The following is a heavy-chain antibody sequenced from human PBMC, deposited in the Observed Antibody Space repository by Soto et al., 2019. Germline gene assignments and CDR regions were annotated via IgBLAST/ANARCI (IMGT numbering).Heavy chain of an antibody. D-gene: IGHD7-27*01. CDR2: IYPVDSDT. J-gene: IGHJ6*04. V-gene: IGHV5-51*01. Sequence: GESLKISCQVSGYRFTNYWVAWVRQMPGKGLEWIGIIYPVDSDTRYSPSFQGQVIISADKSIRTAYLQWYSLKASDTAMYYCARQPPWGPPQGGMDVWGDGNTVTVSS. CDR1: GYRFTNYW. CDR3: ARQPPWGPPQGGMDV.